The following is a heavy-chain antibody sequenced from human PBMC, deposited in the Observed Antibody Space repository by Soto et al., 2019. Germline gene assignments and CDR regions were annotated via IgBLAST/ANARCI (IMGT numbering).Heavy chain of an antibody. D-gene: IGHD3-9*01. CDR2: IDWDDDK. Sequence: GSGLKLVNNPPTLTLTCTFSGFSLSTSGMCVSWIRQPPGKALEWLARIDWDDDKYYSTSLKTRLTISKDTSKNQVVLAMTNMDPVDTATYYCARLGQYYDILTGYWSGYYFDYWGQGTLVTVSS. J-gene: IGHJ4*02. CDR3: ARLGQYYDILTGYWSGYYFDY. V-gene: IGHV2-70*11. CDR1: GFSLSTSGMC.